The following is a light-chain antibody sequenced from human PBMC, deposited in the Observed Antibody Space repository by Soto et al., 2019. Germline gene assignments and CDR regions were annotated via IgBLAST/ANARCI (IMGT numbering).Light chain of an antibody. CDR3: KQYGSTLWT. Sequence: EVVLSRSPGTLSLSPGERITLSCRASQSVSNNYLAWYQQKPGQAPRLLIYGASSRATGIPDRFSGSGSGTNFTLTIIRLEPEDFAVYYCKQYGSTLWTFGQGTKVDIK. V-gene: IGKV3-20*01. J-gene: IGKJ1*01. CDR2: GAS. CDR1: QSVSNNY.